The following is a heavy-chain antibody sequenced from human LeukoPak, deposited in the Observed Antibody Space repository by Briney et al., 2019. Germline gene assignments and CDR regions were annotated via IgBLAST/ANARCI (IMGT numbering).Heavy chain of an antibody. D-gene: IGHD2-2*01. CDR2: INPNSGGT. J-gene: IGHJ5*02. V-gene: IGHV1-2*06. Sequence: ASVKVSCKASGYTFTGYYMQWMRQAPGQGLEWMGRINPNSGGTNYAQKFQGRVTMTRDTSISTAYMELSRLRSDDTAVYYCATPGYCSSTSCSNWFDPWGQGTLVTVSS. CDR1: GYTFTGYY. CDR3: ATPGYCSSTSCSNWFDP.